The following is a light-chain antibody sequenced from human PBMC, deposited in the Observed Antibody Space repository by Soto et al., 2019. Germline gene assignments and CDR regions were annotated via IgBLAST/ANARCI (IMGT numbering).Light chain of an antibody. V-gene: IGLV1-40*01. J-gene: IGLJ3*02. Sequence: QSVLTQPPSVSGAPGQRVTISCTGSSSNIGAGYDVHWYHQLPGTAPKLLIYGNNNRPSGVPDRFSGSKSGTSASLAITGLQAEDVADFYCQSYDSSLSAWVFGGGTKVTVL. CDR2: GNN. CDR1: SSNIGAGYD. CDR3: QSYDSSLSAWV.